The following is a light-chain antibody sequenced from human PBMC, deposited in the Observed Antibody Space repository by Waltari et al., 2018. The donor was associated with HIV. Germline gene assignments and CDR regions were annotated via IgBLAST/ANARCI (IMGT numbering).Light chain of an antibody. CDR3: HQRSNWPGT. V-gene: IGKV3-11*01. CDR2: DAS. CDR1: QSVTSS. J-gene: IGKJ2*01. Sequence: EIALTQSPATLSLSPGARATLSCRACQSVTSSLVWFQQKPGQPPRLLIYDASFRATGIPARFSGSGSGTDFTLTIRSLEAEDSAVYYCHQRSNWPGTFGQGTNLEI.